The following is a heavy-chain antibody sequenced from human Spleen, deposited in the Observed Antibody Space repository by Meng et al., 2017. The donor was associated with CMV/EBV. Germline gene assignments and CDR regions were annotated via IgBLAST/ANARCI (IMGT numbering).Heavy chain of an antibody. J-gene: IGHJ4*02. V-gene: IGHV4-4*02. D-gene: IGHD3-22*01. CDR2: LHHSGTT. Sequence: TCAGSGGSFCIGYWWGWGRQSPGNGLQWLGELHHSGTTTYNPSLDSRVTFSLDKYKNEFSLKLTAVTVADTAVYYCARNGHYSLDSWSQGTLVTVSS. CDR1: GGSFCIGYW. CDR3: ARNGHYSLDS.